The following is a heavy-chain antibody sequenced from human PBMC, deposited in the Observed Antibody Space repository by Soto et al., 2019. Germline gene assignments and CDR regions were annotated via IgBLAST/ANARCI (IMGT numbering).Heavy chain of an antibody. Sequence: ASVKVSCKASGYSFTRYGISWVRRAPGQGLEWMGWISGYNGDTNYAQKVQGRVTLTTDTSTTTVYLELRSLRSDDTAIYYCARDDESFLSPRAFDIWGQGTMVTVSS. D-gene: IGHD3-3*02. J-gene: IGHJ3*02. CDR1: GYSFTRYG. V-gene: IGHV1-18*01. CDR3: ARDDESFLSPRAFDI. CDR2: ISGYNGDT.